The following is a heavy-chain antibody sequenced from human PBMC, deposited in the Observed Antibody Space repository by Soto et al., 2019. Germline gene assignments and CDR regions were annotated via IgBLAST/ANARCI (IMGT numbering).Heavy chain of an antibody. V-gene: IGHV3-23*01. D-gene: IGHD2-21*02. CDR2: ISGSGGST. CDR1: GFTFSSYA. Sequence: LRLSCAASGFTFSSYAMSWVRQAPGKGLEWVSAISGSGGSTYYADSVKGRFTISRDNSKNTLYLQMNSLRAEDTAVYYCAKDYCGGDCYSDFDYWGQGTLVTV. CDR3: AKDYCGGDCYSDFDY. J-gene: IGHJ4*02.